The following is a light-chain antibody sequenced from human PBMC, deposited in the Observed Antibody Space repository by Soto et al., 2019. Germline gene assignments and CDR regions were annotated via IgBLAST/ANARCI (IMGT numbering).Light chain of an antibody. V-gene: IGLV2-23*01. Sequence: QSALTQPASVSGSPGQSITISCTGTSSDVGNYNLVSWYQQYPDKAPKLMIYEGSKRPSGVSNRFSGSKSGNTASLTISGLQAEDEADYYCCSYAGRSTLVFGGGTKVTVL. J-gene: IGLJ2*01. CDR2: EGS. CDR1: SSDVGNYNL. CDR3: CSYAGRSTLV.